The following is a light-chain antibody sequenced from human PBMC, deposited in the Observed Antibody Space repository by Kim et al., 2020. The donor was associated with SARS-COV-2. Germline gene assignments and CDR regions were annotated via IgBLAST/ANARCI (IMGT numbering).Light chain of an antibody. CDR2: YAS. CDR1: QDVSVY. J-gene: IGKJ4*01. Sequence: AAVGDRVTVTCQASQDVSVYVNWYHQKPGKAPELLIYYASILKEGVPSRFSGSGSVTDFTLTITNVQPEDVGTYYCQQYKTLPLTFGGGTKVDIK. CDR3: QQYKTLPLT. V-gene: IGKV1-33*01.